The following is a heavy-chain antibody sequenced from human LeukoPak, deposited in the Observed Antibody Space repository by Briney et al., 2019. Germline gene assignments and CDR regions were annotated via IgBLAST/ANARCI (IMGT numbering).Heavy chain of an antibody. J-gene: IGHJ4*02. V-gene: IGHV1-46*01. D-gene: IGHD4-17*01. CDR1: GYTFTSYY. Sequence: RGASVKVSCKASGYTFTSYYMHWVRQAPGKGLEWMGIINPSGGSTSYAQKFQGRVTMTRDTSTSTVYMELSSLRSEDTAVYYCARERTTVTTSSYFDYWGQGTLVTVSS. CDR3: ARERTTVTTSSYFDY. CDR2: INPSGGST.